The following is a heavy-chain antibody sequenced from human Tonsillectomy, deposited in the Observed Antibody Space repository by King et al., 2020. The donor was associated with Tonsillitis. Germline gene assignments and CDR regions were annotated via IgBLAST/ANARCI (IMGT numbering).Heavy chain of an antibody. CDR1: GFAFSNAW. Sequence: VQLVESGGGLVKPGGSLRLSCAASGFAFSNAWMSWVRQAPGKGLEWVGRIRSKTDGETTDYAAPVKGRFTISRDDSKNTLYLQMNSLKTEDTAVYYCPTSPRTSSRHKYYYYMDVWGKGTTVTVSS. CDR2: IRSKTDGETT. J-gene: IGHJ6*03. V-gene: IGHV3-15*01. CDR3: PTSPRTSSRHKYYYYMDV. D-gene: IGHD2-2*01.